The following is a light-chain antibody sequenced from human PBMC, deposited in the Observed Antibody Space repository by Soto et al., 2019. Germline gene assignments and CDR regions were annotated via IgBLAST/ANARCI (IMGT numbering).Light chain of an antibody. Sequence: DIQMTQSPSSLSASVEDRVIITCRASQSISNHLNWYQQKPGKAPKLLIFAASSLQSGVPSRFSGSRSGQDFTLTISSLQPEDFATYYCQQCYSSPPTFGQGTKVEIK. J-gene: IGKJ1*01. V-gene: IGKV1-39*01. CDR1: QSISNH. CDR2: AAS. CDR3: QQCYSSPPT.